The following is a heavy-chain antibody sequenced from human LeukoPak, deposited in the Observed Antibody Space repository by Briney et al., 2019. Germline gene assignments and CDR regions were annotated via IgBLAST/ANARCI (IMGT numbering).Heavy chain of an antibody. J-gene: IGHJ4*02. CDR1: GYTFTSYY. CDR3: ARDGRYTSGWSFDY. CDR2: INPFGGDT. D-gene: IGHD6-19*01. Sequence: ASVKVSCKASGYTFTSYYIHWVRQAPGQGLEKMRIINPFGGDTTYAQRFQGRVTLTSDTSTTTVDVELTSLRSEDTAVYYCARDGRYTSGWSFDYWGQGTLVTVSS. V-gene: IGHV1-46*01.